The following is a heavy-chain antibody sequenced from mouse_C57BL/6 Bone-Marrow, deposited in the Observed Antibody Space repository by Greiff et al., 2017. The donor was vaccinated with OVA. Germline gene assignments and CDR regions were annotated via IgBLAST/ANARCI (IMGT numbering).Heavy chain of an antibody. Sequence: EVQLQQSGAKLVRPGASVKLSCTASGFNIKDDYKHWVKQRPEQGLEWIGWIDPENGDTEYASKFQGKATITADTSSNTAYLQLSSLTSEDTAVYYCTDYYGSSHRYYAMDYWGQGTSVTVSS. CDR2: IDPENGDT. CDR1: GFNIKDDY. D-gene: IGHD1-1*01. J-gene: IGHJ4*01. V-gene: IGHV14-4*01. CDR3: TDYYGSSHRYYAMDY.